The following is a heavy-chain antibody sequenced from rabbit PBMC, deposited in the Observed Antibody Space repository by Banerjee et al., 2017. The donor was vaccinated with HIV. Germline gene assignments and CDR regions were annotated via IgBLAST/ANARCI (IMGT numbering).Heavy chain of an antibody. V-gene: IGHV1S45*01. CDR2: IYAGSDST. D-gene: IGHD8-1*01. J-gene: IGHJ6*01. Sequence: QEQLEESGGDLVQPEGSLTLTCTASGLDFCSSYYMCWVRQAPGKGLEWIGCIYAGSDSTWYASWAKGRFTITKTSSTTVTQQMTSLTAADTATYFCARLGSRYAGNSYPLWGQGTLVTVS. CDR3: ARLGSRYAGNSYPL. CDR1: GLDFCSSYY.